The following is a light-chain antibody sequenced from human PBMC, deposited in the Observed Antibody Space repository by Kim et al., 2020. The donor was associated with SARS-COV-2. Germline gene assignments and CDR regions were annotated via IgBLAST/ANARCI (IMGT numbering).Light chain of an antibody. Sequence: TPGERATLSCRASQSISSSTLAWYQQKPGQAPRLLSYSASSRATGIPDRCRVSGSGTDFTLTISRLEPEDFVVYFCQQYGISPKTFGQGTKVDIK. CDR1: QSISSST. CDR3: QQYGISPKT. V-gene: IGKV3-20*01. CDR2: SAS. J-gene: IGKJ1*01.